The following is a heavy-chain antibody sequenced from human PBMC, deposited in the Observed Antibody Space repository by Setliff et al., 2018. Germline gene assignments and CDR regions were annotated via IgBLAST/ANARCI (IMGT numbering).Heavy chain of an antibody. CDR2: IYTSGST. Sequence: PSETLSLTCAVSGGSISSGDASWSWVRQPPGKGLEWIGHIYTSGSTNYNPSLKSRVTISVDTSRNQFSLKLRSVTAADTAVYYCARVRKGYSGYDFGDYWGQGTLVTVSS. CDR3: ARVRKGYSGYDFGDY. D-gene: IGHD5-12*01. CDR1: GGSISSGDAS. J-gene: IGHJ4*02. V-gene: IGHV4-61*08.